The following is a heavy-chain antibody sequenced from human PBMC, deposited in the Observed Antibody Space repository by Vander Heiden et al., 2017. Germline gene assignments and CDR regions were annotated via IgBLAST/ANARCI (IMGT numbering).Heavy chain of an antibody. J-gene: IGHJ4*02. CDR2: INPNSGGT. Sequence: QVQLVQSGAEVKKPGASVKVSCKASGYTFTGYYMHWVGQAPGQGLGWMGWINPNSGGTNYAQKFQGRVTMTRDTSISTAYMELSRLRSDDTAVYYCARDKTPRSIILTGSKMVTALDYWCQGTLVTLSS. CDR3: ARDKTPRSIILTGSKMVTALDY. CDR1: GYTFTGYY. V-gene: IGHV1-2*02. D-gene: IGHD3-9*01.